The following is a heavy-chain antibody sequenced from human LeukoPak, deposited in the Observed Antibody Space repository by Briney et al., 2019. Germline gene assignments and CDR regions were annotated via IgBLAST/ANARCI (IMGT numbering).Heavy chain of an antibody. Sequence: GGSLRLSCAASGFTFSRYAMRWVRQAPGKGLEWVADISYDGSHTYYADSVKGRFTISRDNSKNNLFLEINSLRTEDTAVYYCAREELGTAVAYWGQGTLVTVSP. CDR1: GFTFSRYA. D-gene: IGHD6-19*01. V-gene: IGHV3-30-3*01. J-gene: IGHJ4*02. CDR2: ISYDGSHT. CDR3: AREELGTAVAY.